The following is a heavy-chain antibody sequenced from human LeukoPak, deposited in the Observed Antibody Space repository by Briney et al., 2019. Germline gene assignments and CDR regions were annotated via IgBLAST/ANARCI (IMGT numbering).Heavy chain of an antibody. J-gene: IGHJ4*02. Sequence: QPGGSLRLSCAASGFTFSTYGMHWVRQAPGKGLEWVAFIRYDGSNKYHADSVKGRFTISRDNSKNTLYLQMNSLRAEDTAVYYCAKGHYYNILTGYSVRRGLGYWDQGTLVTVSS. CDR3: AKGHYYNILTGYSVRRGLGY. CDR2: IRYDGSNK. D-gene: IGHD3-9*01. CDR1: GFTFSTYG. V-gene: IGHV3-30*02.